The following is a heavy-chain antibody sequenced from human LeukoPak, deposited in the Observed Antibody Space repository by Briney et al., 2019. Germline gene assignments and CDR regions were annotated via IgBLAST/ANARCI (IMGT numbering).Heavy chain of an antibody. CDR2: ISGSSAYI. J-gene: IGHJ4*02. Sequence: PGGSLRLSCAASGFTFSGYFMNWVRQAPGKGLEWVSSISGSSAYIYYADSVKGRFTISRDNAKNSLFLQIDSLRAEDTAVYYCTRKLSGGWYGFDYWGQGTLVTVSS. CDR1: GFTFSGYF. V-gene: IGHV3-21*01. CDR3: TRKLSGGWYGFDY. D-gene: IGHD6-19*01.